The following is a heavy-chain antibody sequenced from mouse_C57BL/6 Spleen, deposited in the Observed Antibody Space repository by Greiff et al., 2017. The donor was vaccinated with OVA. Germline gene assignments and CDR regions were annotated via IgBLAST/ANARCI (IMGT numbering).Heavy chain of an antibody. D-gene: IGHD2-4*01. CDR3: ARSPDDYDGETAMDY. Sequence: VQLQQPGAELVRPGSSVKLSCKASGYTFTSYWMHWVKQRPIQGLEWIGNIDPSDSETHYNQKFKDKATLTVDKSSSTAYMQLSSLTSEDSAVYYCARSPDDYDGETAMDYWGQGTSGTVSS. CDR1: GYTFTSYW. CDR2: IDPSDSET. J-gene: IGHJ4*01. V-gene: IGHV1-52*01.